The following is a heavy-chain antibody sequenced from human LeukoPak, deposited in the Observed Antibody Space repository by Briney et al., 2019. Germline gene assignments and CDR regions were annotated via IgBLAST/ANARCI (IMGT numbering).Heavy chain of an antibody. J-gene: IGHJ4*02. CDR1: GGSISRDY. D-gene: IGHD3-10*01. CDR2: IYHSGST. CDR3: AREDTMVRGLDY. Sequence: KPSETLSLTCTVSGGSISRDYWSWIRQPPGKGLEWIGYIYHSGSTYYNPSLKSRVTISVDRSKNQFSLKLSSVTAADTAVYYCAREDTMVRGLDYWGQGTLVTVSS. V-gene: IGHV4-30-2*01.